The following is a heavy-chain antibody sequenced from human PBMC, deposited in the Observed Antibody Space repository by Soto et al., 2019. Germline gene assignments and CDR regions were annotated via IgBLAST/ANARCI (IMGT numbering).Heavy chain of an antibody. CDR2: ISGSGGST. J-gene: IGHJ5*02. CDR3: AKDRSTYYLVPPFDP. CDR1: GFIVSSNY. D-gene: IGHD3-10*01. V-gene: IGHV3-23*01. Sequence: LILSCAASGFIVSSNYMSWVRQAPGKGLEWVSAISGSGGSTYYADSVKGRFTISRDNSKNTLYLQMNSLRAEDTAVYYCAKDRSTYYLVPPFDPWGQGTLVTVS.